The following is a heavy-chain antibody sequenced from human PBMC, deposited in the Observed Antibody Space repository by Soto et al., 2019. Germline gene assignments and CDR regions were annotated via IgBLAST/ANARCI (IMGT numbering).Heavy chain of an antibody. CDR3: VRGGGYDPFDY. V-gene: IGHV4-30-2*06. CDR2: ISHLENT. J-gene: IGHJ4*02. CDR1: GASIRYGGFS. D-gene: IGHD5-12*01. Sequence: SETLSLTCTVSGASIRYGGFSWSWIRQSPGKGLEWIGYISHLENTYFHPSFKSRLTMSIDRSRNQFSLNLRSVTAADRAVYYCVRGGGYDPFDYWGQGVLVTVSS.